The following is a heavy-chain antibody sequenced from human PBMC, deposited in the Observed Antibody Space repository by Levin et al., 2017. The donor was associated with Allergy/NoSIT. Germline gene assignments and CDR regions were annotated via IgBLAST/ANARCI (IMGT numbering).Heavy chain of an antibody. J-gene: IGHJ4*02. CDR2: IWYDGSNK. CDR3: AREGCSGGSCYFFDY. V-gene: IGHV3-33*01. Sequence: SCAASGFTFSSYGMHWVRQAPGKGLEWVAVIWYDGSNKYYADSVKGRFTISRDNSKNTLYLQMNSLRAEDTAVYYCAREGCSGGSCYFFDYWGQGTLVTVSS. CDR1: GFTFSSYG. D-gene: IGHD2-15*01.